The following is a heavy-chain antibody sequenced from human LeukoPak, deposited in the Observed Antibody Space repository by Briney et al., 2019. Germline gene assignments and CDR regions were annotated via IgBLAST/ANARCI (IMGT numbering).Heavy chain of an antibody. Sequence: GESLKISCKGSGYSFTSYWIGWVRQMPGKGLEWMGIIYPGDSDTRYSPSFQGQVTISADKSISTAYLQWSSLKASDTAMYYCARHGLDYGDYYYGMDVWGQGTTVTVSS. D-gene: IGHD4-17*01. CDR2: IYPGDSDT. V-gene: IGHV5-51*01. CDR1: GYSFTSYW. J-gene: IGHJ6*02. CDR3: ARHGLDYGDYYYGMDV.